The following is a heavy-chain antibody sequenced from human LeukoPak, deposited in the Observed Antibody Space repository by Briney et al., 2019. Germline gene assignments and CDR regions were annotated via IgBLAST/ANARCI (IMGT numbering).Heavy chain of an antibody. CDR2: INQSGRI. V-gene: IGHV4-34*01. J-gene: IGHJ5*02. Sequence: SETLSLTCAVYSGSFSGYNWNWIRQSPGKGLEWIGEINQSGRINYNPSLKSRVTISVDTSKNQFSLKLTSLTAANTAVYYCAGEAAIATAIVWFDPWGQGTLVTVTS. CDR3: AGEAAIATAIVWFDP. D-gene: IGHD6-13*01. CDR1: SGSFSGYN.